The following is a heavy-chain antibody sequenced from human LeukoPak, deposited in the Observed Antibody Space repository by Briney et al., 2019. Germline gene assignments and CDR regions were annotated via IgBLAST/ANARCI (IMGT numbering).Heavy chain of an antibody. J-gene: IGHJ4*02. CDR2: ISSSSSYI. Sequence: PGGSLRLSCAASGFTFSSYNMNWVRQAPGRGLEWVSSISSSSSYIYYTDSVEGRFTISRDNAKNTLLLQMNSLRAEDTAVYYCVRDGVGAPPFDYWGQGVLVTVSS. CDR3: VRDGVGAPPFDY. CDR1: GFTFSSYN. D-gene: IGHD1-26*01. V-gene: IGHV3-21*01.